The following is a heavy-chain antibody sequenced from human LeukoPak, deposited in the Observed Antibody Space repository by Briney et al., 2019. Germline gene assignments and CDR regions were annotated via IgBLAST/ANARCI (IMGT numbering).Heavy chain of an antibody. CDR2: INPSGGST. Sequence: ASVKVPCKASGYTFTSYYMHWVRQAPGQGLEWMGIINPSGGSTSYAQKFQGRVTMTRDMSTSTVYMELSSLRSEDTAVYYCARVKRYYGSGANFDYWGQGTLVTVSS. J-gene: IGHJ4*02. V-gene: IGHV1-46*01. CDR3: ARVKRYYGSGANFDY. D-gene: IGHD3-10*01. CDR1: GYTFTSYY.